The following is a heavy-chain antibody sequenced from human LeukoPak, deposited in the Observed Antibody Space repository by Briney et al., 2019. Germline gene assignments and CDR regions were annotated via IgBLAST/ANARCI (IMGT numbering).Heavy chain of an antibody. D-gene: IGHD3-22*01. V-gene: IGHV1-69*13. CDR1: GGTFSSYA. CDR2: IIPIFGTA. CDR3: ARSRKYYYDSSGYYP. J-gene: IGHJ5*02. Sequence: SVKVSCKASGGTFSSYAISWVRQATGQGLEWMGGIIPIFGTANYAQKFQGRVTITADESTSTAYMELSSLRSEDTAVYYCARSRKYYYDSSGYYPWGQGTLVTVSS.